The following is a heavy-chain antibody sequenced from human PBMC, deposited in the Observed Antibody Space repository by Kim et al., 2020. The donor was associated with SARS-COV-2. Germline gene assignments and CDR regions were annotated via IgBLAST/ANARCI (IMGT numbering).Heavy chain of an antibody. CDR2: IHYSGST. D-gene: IGHD3-3*01. CDR3: ARVSPLRFIDY. J-gene: IGHJ4*02. Sequence: SETLSLTCTVSGGSISSGGYYWSWIRQHPGKGLEWIGNIHYSGSTYYNPPLKSRVTISVDTSKNQFSLNLSSVTAADTAVYYCARVSPLRFIDYWGQGTQVTVSS. CDR1: GGSISSGGYY. V-gene: IGHV4-31*03.